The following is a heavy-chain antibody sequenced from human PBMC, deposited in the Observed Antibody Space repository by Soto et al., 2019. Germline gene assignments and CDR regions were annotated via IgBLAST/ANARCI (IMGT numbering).Heavy chain of an antibody. Sequence: GSLRLSCAASGFTFSNYAMHWVRQAPGKGLEWVALASYDGNNEYYTDSVKGRFTISRDNSKNTLFLQMNSPRPEDTAVYYCAKDKGVFNWATSYFDYWGQGALVTVSS. D-gene: IGHD1-1*01. CDR3: AKDKGVFNWATSYFDY. CDR2: ASYDGNNE. CDR1: GFTFSNYA. J-gene: IGHJ4*02. V-gene: IGHV3-30*18.